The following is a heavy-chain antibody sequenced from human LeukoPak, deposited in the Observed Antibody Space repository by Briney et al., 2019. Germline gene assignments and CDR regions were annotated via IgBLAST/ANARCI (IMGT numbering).Heavy chain of an antibody. V-gene: IGHV4-59*01. CDR1: GGSLSSYY. Sequence: SETLSLTCTVSGGSLSSYYWSWVRQPPGKGLEWIGYIYYSGSTNYNPSLKSRVTISVDTSKNQFSLKLSSVTAADTAVYYCARVSSWVAFDYWGQGTLVTVSS. CDR2: IYYSGST. J-gene: IGHJ4*02. D-gene: IGHD2-15*01. CDR3: ARVSSWVAFDY.